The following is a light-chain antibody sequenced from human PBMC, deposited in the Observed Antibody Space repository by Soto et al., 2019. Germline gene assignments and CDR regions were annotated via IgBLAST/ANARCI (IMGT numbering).Light chain of an antibody. CDR2: GAS. V-gene: IGKV3-20*01. CDR1: QSVSSSY. J-gene: IGKJ4*01. CDR3: QQYGSSPLT. Sequence: EIVLTQSPGTLSLSPGERATLSCRASQSVSSSYLAWYQQKPGQAPRLLIYGASSRATGIPDRFSRSGSGTDFTVTISRLEPEDFAVYYCQQYGSSPLTFGGGTKVEIK.